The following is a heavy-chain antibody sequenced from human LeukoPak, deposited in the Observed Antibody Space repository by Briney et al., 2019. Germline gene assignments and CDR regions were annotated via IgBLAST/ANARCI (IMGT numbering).Heavy chain of an antibody. CDR3: ARLQKRITMVRGVDWFDP. D-gene: IGHD3-10*01. CDR2: IYHSGST. Sequence: SETLSLTCAVSGGSLSSSNWWSWVRQPPGKGLEWIGEIYHSGSTNYNPSLKSRVTISVDKSKNQFSLKLSSVTAADTAVYYCARLQKRITMVRGVDWFDPWGQGTLVTVSP. J-gene: IGHJ5*02. CDR1: GGSLSSSNW. V-gene: IGHV4-4*02.